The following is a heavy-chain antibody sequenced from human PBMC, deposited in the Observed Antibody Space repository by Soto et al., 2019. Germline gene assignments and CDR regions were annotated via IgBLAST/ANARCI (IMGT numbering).Heavy chain of an antibody. CDR2: ISAYNGNT. Sequence: ASVKVSCKASGYTFTSYGISWVRQAPGQGLEWMGWISAYNGNTNYAQKLQGRVTMTTDTSISTAYMELSRLRSDDTAVYYCARAQAYYRPTPAAYGMDVWGQGTTVTVSS. CDR1: GYTFTSYG. D-gene: IGHD3-10*01. CDR3: ARAQAYYRPTPAAYGMDV. V-gene: IGHV1-18*01. J-gene: IGHJ6*02.